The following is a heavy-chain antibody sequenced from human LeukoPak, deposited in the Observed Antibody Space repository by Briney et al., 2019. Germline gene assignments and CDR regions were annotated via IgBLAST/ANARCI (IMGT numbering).Heavy chain of an antibody. CDR1: GYTFTSYY. V-gene: IGHV1-46*01. CDR2: INPSGGST. D-gene: IGHD1-26*01. Sequence: ASVKVSCKASGYTFTSYYMHWVRQAPGQGLEWMGIINPSGGSTSYAQKFQGRVIMTRDMSTSTVYMELSSLRSEDTAVYYCARQTGSSQIVAATTRFDPWGQGTLVTVSS. CDR3: ARQTGSSQIVAATTRFDP. J-gene: IGHJ5*02.